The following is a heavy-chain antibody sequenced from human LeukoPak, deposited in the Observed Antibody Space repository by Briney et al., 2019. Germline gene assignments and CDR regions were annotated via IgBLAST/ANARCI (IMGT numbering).Heavy chain of an antibody. J-gene: IGHJ4*02. CDR2: IIPIFGTT. CDR3: ARDRGVATITFFDY. V-gene: IGHV1-69*06. D-gene: IGHD5-24*01. CDR1: GGTFSSYA. Sequence: ASVKVSCKASGGTFSSYAISWVRQAPGQGLEWMGGIIPIFGTTNYAQKFQDRVTITADKSTSTAYMELSSLRSEDTAVYYCARDRGVATITFFDYWGQGTLVTVSS.